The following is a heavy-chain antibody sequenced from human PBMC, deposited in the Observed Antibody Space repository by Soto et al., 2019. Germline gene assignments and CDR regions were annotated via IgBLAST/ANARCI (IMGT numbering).Heavy chain of an antibody. CDR3: ARGGISARPDI. CDR2: IWYDGSNK. V-gene: IGHV3-33*01. J-gene: IGHJ1*01. Sequence: QVQLVESGGGVVQPGRSLRLSCAASGFSFSSNAMHWVRQTPGKGLEWVAIIWYDGSNKYYADSVKGRFTISRDNSKNTVYLQMNSLSDEDAAVYYCARGGISARPDIWGQGTPVILSS. CDR1: GFSFSSNA. D-gene: IGHD6-6*01.